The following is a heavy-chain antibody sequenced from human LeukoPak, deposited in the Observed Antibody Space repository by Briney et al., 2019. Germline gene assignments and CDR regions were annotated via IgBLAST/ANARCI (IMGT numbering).Heavy chain of an antibody. CDR1: GRSIRSVY. D-gene: IGHD3-10*01. J-gene: IGHJ5*02. CDR3: ARGFGSGTSPLDP. V-gene: IGHV4-4*07. CDR2: LYATDLT. Sequence: SETLSLTWTVSGRSIRSVYWNWIRQSAGKGLEWVGRLYATDLTNYNPSLHSRVTLSVDMSKNELSPTLKSVPAPDTAVYYCARGFGSGTSPLDPWGQGALVTVSS.